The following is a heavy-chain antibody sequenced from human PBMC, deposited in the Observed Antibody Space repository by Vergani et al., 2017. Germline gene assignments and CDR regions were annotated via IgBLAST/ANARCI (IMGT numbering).Heavy chain of an antibody. J-gene: IGHJ4*02. V-gene: IGHV3-21*01. CDR2: ISSSSSYI. Sequence: EVQLVESGGGLVKPGGSLRLSCAASGFTFSSYSMNWVRQAPGKGLEWVSSISSSSSYIYYADSVKGRFTISRDNAKNSLYLQMNSLRAEDTAVYYCARGREGLWFGLPDYFDYWGQGTLVTVSS. CDR3: ARGREGLWFGLPDYFDY. CDR1: GFTFSSYS. D-gene: IGHD3-10*01.